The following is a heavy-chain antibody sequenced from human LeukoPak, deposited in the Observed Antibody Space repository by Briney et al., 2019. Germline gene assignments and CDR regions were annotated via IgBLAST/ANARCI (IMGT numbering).Heavy chain of an antibody. CDR3: ARHYYDSSGYLY. Sequence: PGGSLRLSCAASGFTFSSYAMSWVRQAPGKGLEWVSAISGSGGSTYYADSVKGRFTISRDNSKNTLYLQMNSLRAEDTAVYYCARHYYDSSGYLYWGQGTLVTVSS. D-gene: IGHD3-22*01. CDR2: ISGSGGST. V-gene: IGHV3-23*01. J-gene: IGHJ4*02. CDR1: GFTFSSYA.